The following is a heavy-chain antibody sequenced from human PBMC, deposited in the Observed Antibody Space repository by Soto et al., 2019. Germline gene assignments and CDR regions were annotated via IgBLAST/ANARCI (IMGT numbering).Heavy chain of an antibody. CDR1: GFNVGTDG. CDR3: SKYDACDAHVFDP. CDR2: ISYDGSNK. D-gene: IGHD3-16*01. V-gene: IGHV3-30*18. Sequence: RLSGEASGFNVGTDGKHWVRQAPGKGLEWVAVISYDGSNKYYADSVKGRFTISRDNSKNTLYLQMNSLRAEDTAVYYCSKYDACDAHVFDPCAQGTLVTVSS. J-gene: IGHJ5*02.